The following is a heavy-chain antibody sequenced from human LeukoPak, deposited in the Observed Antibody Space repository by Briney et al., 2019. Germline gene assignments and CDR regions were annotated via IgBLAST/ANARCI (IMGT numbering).Heavy chain of an antibody. Sequence: GGSLRLSCAASGFTFSSYAMSWVRQAPGQGLEWVSAISGSGGSTYYADSVKGRVSISRDNSKNTLYLQMNSLRAEDTAVYYCARDLYGGYSYGYDYWGQGTLVTVSS. CDR2: ISGSGGST. CDR1: GFTFSSYA. CDR3: ARDLYGGYSYGYDY. V-gene: IGHV3-23*01. J-gene: IGHJ4*02. D-gene: IGHD5-18*01.